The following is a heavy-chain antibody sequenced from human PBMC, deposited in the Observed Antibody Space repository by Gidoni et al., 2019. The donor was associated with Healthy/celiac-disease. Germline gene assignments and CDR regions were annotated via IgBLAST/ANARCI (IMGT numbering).Heavy chain of an antibody. J-gene: IGHJ3*02. Sequence: EVQLVESGGGLVQPGRSLRLSCAASGFPFDDYAMHWVRQAPGKGLEWVSGISWNSGSIGYADSVKGRFTISRDNAKNSLYLQMNSLRAEDTALYYCAKDYYGGNSVDAFDIWGQGTMVTVSS. CDR1: GFPFDDYA. V-gene: IGHV3-9*01. D-gene: IGHD4-17*01. CDR2: ISWNSGSI. CDR3: AKDYYGGNSVDAFDI.